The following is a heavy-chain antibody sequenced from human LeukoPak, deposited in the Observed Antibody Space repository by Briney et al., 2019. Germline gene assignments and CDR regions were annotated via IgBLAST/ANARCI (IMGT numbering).Heavy chain of an antibody. CDR2: VNEDGRQI. V-gene: IGHV3-7*03. CDR1: GFTFRSFY. J-gene: IGHJ4*02. CDR3: SKADRFGAAAGLDY. D-gene: IGHD6-13*01. Sequence: GGSLRLSCAASGFTFRSFYMSWVRQAPGKGLEWVAKVNEDGRQIYYADSVKGRFTISRDNSKNTLYLQMNSLRAEDTAVYYCSKADRFGAAAGLDYWGQGTLVTASS.